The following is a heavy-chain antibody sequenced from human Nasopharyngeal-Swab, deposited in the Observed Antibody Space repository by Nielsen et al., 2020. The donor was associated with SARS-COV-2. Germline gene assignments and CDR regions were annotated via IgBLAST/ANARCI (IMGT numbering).Heavy chain of an antibody. Sequence: SVKVSCKASGGTFGSYAISWVRQAPGQGLEWMGGIIPIFGTANYAQKFQGRVTITADESTSTAYMELSSLRSEDTAVYYCAIPRSPGIAAAGYFDYWGQGTLVTVSS. V-gene: IGHV1-69*13. CDR3: AIPRSPGIAAAGYFDY. J-gene: IGHJ4*02. CDR2: IIPIFGTA. CDR1: GGTFGSYA. D-gene: IGHD6-13*01.